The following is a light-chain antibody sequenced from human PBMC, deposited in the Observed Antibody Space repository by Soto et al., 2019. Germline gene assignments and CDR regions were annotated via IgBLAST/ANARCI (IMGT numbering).Light chain of an antibody. V-gene: IGKV3-20*01. CDR1: QSVSTNF. CDR3: QQYGRTSWT. J-gene: IGKJ1*01. Sequence: ESVLTHSPGTLSLSPGEGATLSCRVSQSVSTNFFAWYQQKPGQAPRLLIYGASTRATGIPDRFSGSGSGTDFTLTIIRLEPEDYAVYYCQQYGRTSWTFGQGTKVDIK. CDR2: GAS.